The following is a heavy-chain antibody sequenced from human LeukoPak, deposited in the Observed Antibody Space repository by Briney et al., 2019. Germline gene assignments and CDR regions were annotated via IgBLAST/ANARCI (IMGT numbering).Heavy chain of an antibody. V-gene: IGHV4-61*01. CDR1: GGSVSSGSYY. D-gene: IGHD5-12*01. Sequence: SETLSLTCTVSGGSVSSGSYYWSWIRQPPGKGLEWNGFIYYSGSTNYNPSLKSRVTMSVDTSKNQFSLKLSSVTAADTAVYYCASHYSGYNWGSDYWGQGTLVTVSS. CDR2: IYYSGST. CDR3: ASHYSGYNWGSDY. J-gene: IGHJ4*02.